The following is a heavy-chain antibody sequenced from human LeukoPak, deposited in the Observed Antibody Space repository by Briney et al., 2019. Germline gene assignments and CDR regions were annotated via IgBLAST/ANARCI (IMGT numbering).Heavy chain of an antibody. J-gene: IGHJ6*02. Sequence: PGGSLRLSRAASGFTFSSYSMNWVRQAPGKGLEWVSSISSNTKYIYYADSVKGRFTISRDNAKNSLYLQMNSLRAEDTAVYYCARAYPYYYYGMDVWGQGTTVTVSS. CDR3: ARAYPYYYYGMDV. CDR2: ISSNTKYI. CDR1: GFTFSSYS. D-gene: IGHD2-2*02. V-gene: IGHV3-21*01.